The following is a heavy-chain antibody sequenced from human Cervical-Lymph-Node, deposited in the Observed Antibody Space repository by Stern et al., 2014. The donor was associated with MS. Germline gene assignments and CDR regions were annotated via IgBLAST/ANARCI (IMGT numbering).Heavy chain of an antibody. J-gene: IGHJ4*02. Sequence: VQLVQSGAEVQQPGSSVKVSCQASGGSFINNVISWVRQAPGQGLEWMGGTIPLFGTALYAQKFRGRGTITADESTRTAYMELSSLRSDDTAVYFGARAASTTSSYNFWGPGTLVTVSS. CDR2: TIPLFGTA. CDR1: GGSFINNV. CDR3: ARAASTTSSYNF. V-gene: IGHV1-69*01. D-gene: IGHD3-10*01.